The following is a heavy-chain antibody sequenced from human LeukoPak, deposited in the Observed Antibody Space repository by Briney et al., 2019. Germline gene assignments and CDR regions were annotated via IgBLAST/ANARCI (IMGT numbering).Heavy chain of an antibody. J-gene: IGHJ4*02. CDR1: GFTFSSYS. Sequence: PGGSLRLSCAASGFTFSSYSMNWVRQAPGKGLEWVSSISSSSSYLYYADSVKGRFTISRDNAKNSLYLQMNSLRAEDTAVYYCARTYYYGSGSSPPDYFDYWGRGTLVTVYS. V-gene: IGHV3-21*01. CDR2: ISSSSSYL. CDR3: ARTYYYGSGSSPPDYFDY. D-gene: IGHD3-10*01.